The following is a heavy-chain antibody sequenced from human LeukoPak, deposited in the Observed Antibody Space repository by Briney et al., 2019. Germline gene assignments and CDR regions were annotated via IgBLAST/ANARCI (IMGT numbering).Heavy chain of an antibody. V-gene: IGHV4-34*01. CDR1: GGSFSGYY. Sequence: PSETLSLTCAVYGGSFSGYYWSWIRQPPGKGLEWIGEINHSGSTNYNPSLKSRVTISVDTSKNQFSLKLSSVTAADTAVYYCARGGGEIAAAGIPDYWGQGTLVTVSS. J-gene: IGHJ4*02. CDR3: ARGGGEIAAAGIPDY. D-gene: IGHD6-13*01. CDR2: INHSGST.